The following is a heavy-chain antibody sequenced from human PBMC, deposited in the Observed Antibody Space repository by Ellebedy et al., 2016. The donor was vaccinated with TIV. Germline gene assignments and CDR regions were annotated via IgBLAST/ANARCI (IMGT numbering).Heavy chain of an antibody. CDR3: AKSWTLYYFDY. D-gene: IGHD3/OR15-3a*01. CDR2: ISGSGGST. CDR1: GFTFSSYA. V-gene: IGHV3-23*01. J-gene: IGHJ4*02. Sequence: GESLKISCAASGFTFSSYAMSWVRQAPGKGLEWVSAISGSGGSTYYADSVKGRFTISRDNSKNTLYLQMNSLRAEDTAVYYCAKSWTLYYFDYWGQGTLVTVSS.